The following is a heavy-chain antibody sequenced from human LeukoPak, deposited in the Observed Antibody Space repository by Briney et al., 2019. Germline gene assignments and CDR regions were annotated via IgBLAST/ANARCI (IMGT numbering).Heavy chain of an antibody. D-gene: IGHD3-10*01. CDR3: AKKPWDRYGSGSLYYFDY. CDR2: ISGSGGST. J-gene: IGHJ4*02. Sequence: PGGSLRLSCAASGFTFSSYAMSWVRQAPGKGLEWVSAISGSGGSTYYADSVKGRFTISRDNSKNTLYLQMNSLRAEDTAVYYCAKKPWDRYGSGSLYYFDYWGQGTLVTVST. CDR1: GFTFSSYA. V-gene: IGHV3-23*01.